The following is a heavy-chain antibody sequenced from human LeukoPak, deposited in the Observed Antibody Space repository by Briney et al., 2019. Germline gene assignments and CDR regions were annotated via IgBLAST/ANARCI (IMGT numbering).Heavy chain of an antibody. J-gene: IGHJ5*02. D-gene: IGHD6-19*01. V-gene: IGHV3-33*08. CDR3: ATGDGYSSGWAHH. CDR1: GFTFTSYS. Sequence: PGGSLRLSCAVSGFTFTSYSMNWVRQAPGKGLEWVAVIWYDGSNKYYADSVKGRFTISRDNSKNTLYLQMNSLRAEDTALYYCATGDGYSSGWAHHWGQGTLVTVSS. CDR2: IWYDGSNK.